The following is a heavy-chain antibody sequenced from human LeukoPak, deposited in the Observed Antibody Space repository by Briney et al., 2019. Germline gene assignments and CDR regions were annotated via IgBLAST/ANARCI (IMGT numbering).Heavy chain of an antibody. Sequence: GGSLRLSCAASGFTFSDYYMSWIGHAPGKALEWVSYISSSSSYTNYADSVKGRFTISRDNAKNSLYLQTNSLRAEDTAVYYCARDHRYDGQTPEIDYWGQGTLVTVSS. J-gene: IGHJ4*02. CDR3: ARDHRYDGQTPEIDY. D-gene: IGHD3-22*01. V-gene: IGHV3-11*05. CDR1: GFTFSDYY. CDR2: ISSSSSYT.